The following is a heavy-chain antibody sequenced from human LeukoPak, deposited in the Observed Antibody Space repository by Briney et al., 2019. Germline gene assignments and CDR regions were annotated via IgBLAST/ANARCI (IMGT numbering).Heavy chain of an antibody. CDR1: GYTFTSYD. D-gene: IGHD6-13*01. J-gene: IGHJ5*02. CDR3: ARWRGYSRDRENWFDP. Sequence: GASVKVSCKASGYTFTSYDINWVRQATGQGLEWMGWMNPNSGNTGYAQKFQGRVTMTRNTSISTAYMELSSLRSEDTAVYYCARWRGYSRDRENWFDPWGQGTLVTVSS. V-gene: IGHV1-8*01. CDR2: MNPNSGNT.